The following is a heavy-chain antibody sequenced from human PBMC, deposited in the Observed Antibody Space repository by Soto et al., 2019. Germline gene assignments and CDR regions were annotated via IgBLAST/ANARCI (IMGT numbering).Heavy chain of an antibody. CDR1: GFSFSSYG. V-gene: IGHV3-33*03. J-gene: IGHJ3*01. D-gene: IGHD1-26*01. CDR3: ARAQYTGSYFDACDV. Sequence: SLRLSCAASGFSFSSYGMHWVRQAPGKGLDWVAVIWYDGSNKYYAEFVKGRFTISRDNSKNTLYLQMNSLTVEDTAVYYCARAQYTGSYFDACDVWGQGTRVTV. CDR2: IWYDGSNK.